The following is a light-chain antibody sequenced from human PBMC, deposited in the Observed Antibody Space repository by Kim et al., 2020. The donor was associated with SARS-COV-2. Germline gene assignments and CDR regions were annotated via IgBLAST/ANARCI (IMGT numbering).Light chain of an antibody. V-gene: IGLV1-44*01. J-gene: IGLJ3*02. Sequence: GQRVDISCSGSSSNIGSNAVHWYQVVPGTAPKLLILNDDRRPSGVPDRFSGSKSGTSASLALSGLLSDDEADYYCATWDDSLEAWVFGGGTQLTVL. CDR1: SSNIGSNA. CDR2: NDD. CDR3: ATWDDSLEAWV.